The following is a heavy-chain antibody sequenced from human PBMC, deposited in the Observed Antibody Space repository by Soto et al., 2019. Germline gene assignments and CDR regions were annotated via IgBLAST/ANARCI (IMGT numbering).Heavy chain of an antibody. CDR1: GGSISSSSYY. Sequence: QLQLQESGPGLVKPSETLSLTCTVSGGSISSSSYYWGWIRQPPGKGLEWIGSIYYSGSTYYNPSLKSRVTISVDTSSNQFSLKLGSVTAADTAVYYFARHNIPLRYFDCFPNPNFDYWGQGTLVTVSS. CDR2: IYYSGST. CDR3: ARHNIPLRYFDCFPNPNFDY. D-gene: IGHD3-9*01. J-gene: IGHJ4*02. V-gene: IGHV4-39*01.